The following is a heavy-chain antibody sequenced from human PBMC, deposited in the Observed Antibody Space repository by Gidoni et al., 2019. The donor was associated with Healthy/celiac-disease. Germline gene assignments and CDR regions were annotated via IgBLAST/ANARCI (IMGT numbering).Heavy chain of an antibody. CDR1: GFTFSSYG. Sequence: QVPLVESGGGVVQPGRSLRLSCAASGFTFSSYGMHRVRQAPGKGLEWVEVISDDGSNKYYADSVKGRFTISRDNSKNTLYLQMNSLRAEDTAVYYCAKVAPPIAVASNYYYYGMDVWGQGTTVTVSS. CDR2: ISDDGSNK. CDR3: AKVAPPIAVASNYYYYGMDV. J-gene: IGHJ6*02. V-gene: IGHV3-30*18. D-gene: IGHD6-19*01.